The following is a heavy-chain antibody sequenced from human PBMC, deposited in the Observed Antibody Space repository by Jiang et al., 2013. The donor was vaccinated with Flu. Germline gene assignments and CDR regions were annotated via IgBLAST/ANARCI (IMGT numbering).Heavy chain of an antibody. CDR2: IYWDDDK. D-gene: IGHD3-10*01. CDR3: AYNTSVVWGVIR. J-gene: IGHJ4*02. V-gene: IGHV2-5*02. Sequence: VKPTQTLTLTCTFSGFSLNTRGVGVSWIRQPPGKALEWLALIYWDDDKRYRSSLKDKLTITKDTSKNQVVLRMTNMDPADTATYYCAYNTSVVWGVIRWGQGTLVTVSS. CDR1: GFSLNTRGVG.